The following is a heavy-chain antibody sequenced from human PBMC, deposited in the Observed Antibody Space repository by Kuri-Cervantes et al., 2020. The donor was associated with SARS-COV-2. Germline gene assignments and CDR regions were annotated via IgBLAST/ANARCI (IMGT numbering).Heavy chain of an antibody. CDR3: AEDDTGDYGPTYFDY. D-gene: IGHD4-17*01. J-gene: IGHJ4*02. CDR1: GFTFSSYA. CDR2: ISGSGGST. Sequence: GESLKISCAASGFTFSSYAMSWVRQAPGKGLEWVSAISGSGGSTYYADSVKGRFTISRDNSKNTLYLQMNSLRAEDTAVYYRAEDDTGDYGPTYFDYWGQGTLVTVSS. V-gene: IGHV3-23*01.